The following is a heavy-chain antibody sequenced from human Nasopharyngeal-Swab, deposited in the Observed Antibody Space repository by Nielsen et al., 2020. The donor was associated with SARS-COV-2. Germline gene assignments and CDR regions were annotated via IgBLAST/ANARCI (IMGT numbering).Heavy chain of an antibody. CDR3: ARGPVDGMDV. J-gene: IGHJ6*02. D-gene: IGHD4-23*01. Sequence: WIRQPPGKGLEWVAVISYDGSNKYYADSVKGRFTISRDNSKNTLYLQMNSLRAEDTAVYYCARGPVDGMDVWGQGTTVTVSS. CDR2: ISYDGSNK. V-gene: IGHV3-30-3*01.